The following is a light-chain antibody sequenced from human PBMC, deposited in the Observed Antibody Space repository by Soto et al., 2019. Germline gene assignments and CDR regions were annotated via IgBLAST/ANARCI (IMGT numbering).Light chain of an antibody. J-gene: IGLJ1*01. CDR2: EVS. CDR1: SSDVGGYNY. CDR3: SSYTSSSTLV. V-gene: IGLV2-14*01. Sequence: QSALTQPASVSGSPGQSITISCTGTSSDVGGYNYVSWYQQHPGKAPKLMIYEVSNRPSGVSNRFSGSKSGNTASLTISGCQAEDEADYDCSSYTSSSTLVFGPGTKLTVL.